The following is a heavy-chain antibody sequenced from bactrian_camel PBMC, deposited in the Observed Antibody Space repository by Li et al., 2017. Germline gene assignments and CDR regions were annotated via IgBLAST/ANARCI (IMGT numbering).Heavy chain of an antibody. CDR3: AAEAATIPTMTLVY. Sequence: QLVESGGDLVQPGGSLRLSCAASGFTFSSYWMYWVRQAPGLGLDWVSTINRAGDNTYYADSMKGRFTISRWNAKTTVYLQMNSLKPEDTAVYYCAAEAATIPTMTLVYWGQGTQVTVS. CDR1: GFTFSSYW. D-gene: IGHD4*01. CDR2: INRAGDNT. J-gene: IGHJ4*01. V-gene: IGHV3S25*01.